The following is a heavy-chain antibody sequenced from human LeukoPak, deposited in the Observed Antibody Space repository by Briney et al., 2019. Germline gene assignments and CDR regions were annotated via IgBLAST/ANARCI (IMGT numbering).Heavy chain of an antibody. CDR3: AAQYSGYVRLDY. CDR2: ISHSGST. J-gene: IGHJ4*02. D-gene: IGHD5-12*01. CDR1: GGXFSDYY. Sequence: SETLSLTCAVYGGXFSDYYWSWIRQPPGKGLEWIGEISHSGSTNYNPSLKSRVTMSVDTSKNQFSLKLTSVTAADTAVYYCAAQYSGYVRLDYWGQGTLVTVSS. V-gene: IGHV4-34*01.